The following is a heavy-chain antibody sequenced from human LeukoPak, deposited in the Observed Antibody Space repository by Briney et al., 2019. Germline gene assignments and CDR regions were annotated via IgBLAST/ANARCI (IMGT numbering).Heavy chain of an antibody. CDR3: ARDLLNEGNHLDY. Sequence: SQTLSLTCTVSGVSISSGDYYWSWIRQPPGKGLEWIGYIYYSGSTYYNPSLKSRVTISVDTSKNQFSLKLSSVTAADTAVYYCARDLLNEGNHLDYWGQGTLVTVSS. J-gene: IGHJ4*02. CDR1: GVSISSGDYY. V-gene: IGHV4-30-4*01. D-gene: IGHD4-23*01. CDR2: IYYSGST.